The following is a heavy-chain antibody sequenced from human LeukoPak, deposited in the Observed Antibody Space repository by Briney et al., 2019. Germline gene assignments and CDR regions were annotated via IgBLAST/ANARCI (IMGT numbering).Heavy chain of an antibody. J-gene: IGHJ4*02. CDR1: GFTFSSYG. CDR3: AKVTYSSSWGDYFDY. CDR2: ISYDGSNK. Sequence: GGSLRLSCAASGFTFSSYGMHWVRQAPGKGLEWVAVISYDGSNKYYADSVKGRFTISRDNSKNTLYLQMNSLRAEDTAVYYCAKVTYSSSWGDYFDYWGQGTLVTVSS. V-gene: IGHV3-30*18. D-gene: IGHD6-13*01.